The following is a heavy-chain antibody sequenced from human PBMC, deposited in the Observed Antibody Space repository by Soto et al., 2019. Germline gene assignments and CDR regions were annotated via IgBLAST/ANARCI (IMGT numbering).Heavy chain of an antibody. CDR1: GYTFTSYG. CDR3: AKYSGDFPVYNGLNV. CDR2: ISAYXXNX. V-gene: IGHV1-18*01. J-gene: IGHJ6*02. Sequence: ASVKVSCKASGYTFTSYGISLVRQAPGQGIEWMGWISAYXXNXXXXXKXXGRVTMTTDTSTSTAYMELRSLRSDDTAVYYCAKYSGDFPVYNGLNVWGQGTTVTVSS. D-gene: IGHD1-26*01.